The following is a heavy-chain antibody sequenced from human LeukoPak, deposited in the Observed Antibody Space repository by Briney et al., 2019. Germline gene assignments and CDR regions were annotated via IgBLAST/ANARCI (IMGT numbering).Heavy chain of an antibody. V-gene: IGHV3-21*01. CDR2: ISSGSSYI. CDR1: GFTFSSYS. CDR3: ARAPYSSSWFLDY. Sequence: PGGSLRLSCAASGFTFSSYSMNWVRQAPGKGLEWVSSISSGSSYIYYADSLKGRFTISRDNAKNSLYLQMNSLRAEDTAVYYCARAPYSSSWFLDYWGQGTLVTVSS. J-gene: IGHJ4*02. D-gene: IGHD6-13*01.